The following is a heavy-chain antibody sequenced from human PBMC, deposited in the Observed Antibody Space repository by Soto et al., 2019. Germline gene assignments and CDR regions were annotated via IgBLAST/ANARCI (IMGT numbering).Heavy chain of an antibody. CDR3: ARSRGDGGMDV. J-gene: IGHJ6*02. CDR2: MNPNSGNT. CDR1: GYTFTSYD. D-gene: IGHD3-10*01. V-gene: IGHV1-8*01. Sequence: QVQLVQSGAEVKKPGASVKVSCKASGYTFTSYDVIWVRQATGQGLEWMGWMNPNSGNTGYAQNFQDRVTMTRNTPLSTAYMDVNDRRSEDTAVYYCARSRGDGGMDVWGQGTTVTVSS.